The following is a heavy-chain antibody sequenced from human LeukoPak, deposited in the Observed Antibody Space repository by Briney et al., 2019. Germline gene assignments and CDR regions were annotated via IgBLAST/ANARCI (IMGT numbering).Heavy chain of an antibody. D-gene: IGHD4-17*01. CDR1: GYTFSRYA. CDR3: ARATHYGDYYPEGFDY. J-gene: IGHJ4*02. Sequence: ASVKVSCKASGYTFSRYAVHWVRQAPGQRLEWMGWINAGDGNTKYSQKFQGRVTITRDTSANTVYMELSSLRSEDTAVYYCARATHYGDYYPEGFDYWGQGTLVTVSS. CDR2: INAGDGNT. V-gene: IGHV1-3*01.